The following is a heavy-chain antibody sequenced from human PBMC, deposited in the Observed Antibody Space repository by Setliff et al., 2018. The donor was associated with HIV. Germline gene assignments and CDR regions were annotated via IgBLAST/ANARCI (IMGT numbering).Heavy chain of an antibody. CDR3: ALRPRYYYGLDV. CDR1: GFSLSTGGMC. Sequence: SGPTLVNPTPPLTLTCTLSGFSLSTGGMCVNWIRQPPGKALEWLARIDWDDDKKYNTSLKTRLIISKDTSKNQVVLIMTNMDPVDTATYYCALRPRYYYGLDVWGQGTTVTVSS. J-gene: IGHJ6*02. CDR2: IDWDDDK. V-gene: IGHV2-70*11.